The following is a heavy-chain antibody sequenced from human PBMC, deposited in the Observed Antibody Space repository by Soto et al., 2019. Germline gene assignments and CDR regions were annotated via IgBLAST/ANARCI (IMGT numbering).Heavy chain of an antibody. V-gene: IGHV1-8*01. CDR2: MNPDSGNT. Sequence: GASVKVSCKASGYTFTSYDINWVRQATGQGLEWMGWMNPDSGNTGYAQKFQGRVTMTRNTSISTAYMELSSLRSEDTAVYYCARVHMGAHYFDYWGQGPLVTVSS. CDR3: ARVHMGAHYFDY. J-gene: IGHJ4*02. CDR1: GYTFTSYD. D-gene: IGHD3-16*01.